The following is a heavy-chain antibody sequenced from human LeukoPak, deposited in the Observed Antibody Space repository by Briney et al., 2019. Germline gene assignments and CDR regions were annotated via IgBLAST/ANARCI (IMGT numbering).Heavy chain of an antibody. J-gene: IGHJ4*02. V-gene: IGHV3-11*04. CDR3: AKDHCNSTSCYIWEYYFDY. CDR1: GFTFSDYY. Sequence: GGSLRLSCAPSGFTFSDYYMSWIRQAPGKGLEWVSYISSSGSTIYYADSVKGRFTISRDNAKNSLYLQMNSLRAEDTAVYYCAKDHCNSTSCYIWEYYFDYWGQGTLVTVSS. CDR2: ISSSGSTI. D-gene: IGHD2-2*02.